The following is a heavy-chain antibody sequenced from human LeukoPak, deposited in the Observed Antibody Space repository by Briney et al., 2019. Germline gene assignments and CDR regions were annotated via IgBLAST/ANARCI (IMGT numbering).Heavy chain of an antibody. D-gene: IGHD3-22*01. CDR1: GYSINSGYH. CDR3: ARHYLYDTSGDGTYYFDY. J-gene: IGHJ4*02. CDR2: IYHSGST. V-gene: IGHV4-38-2*02. Sequence: SETLSLNCIVSGYSINSGYHWGWIRQPPGKGLEWIGSIYHSGSTYYNPSLKSRVTISIDTSKNQFSLKLSSVTAADTAVYYCARHYLYDTSGDGTYYFDYWGQGTLVTVSS.